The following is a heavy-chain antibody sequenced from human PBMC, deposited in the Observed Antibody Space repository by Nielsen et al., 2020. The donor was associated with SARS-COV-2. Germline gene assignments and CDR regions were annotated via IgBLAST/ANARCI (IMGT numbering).Heavy chain of an antibody. D-gene: IGHD6-13*01. J-gene: IGHJ5*02. Sequence: SETLSLTCTVSGDSISSGDYYWSWIRQPPGKGLEWITYIYHSGSTYYNPSLKSRVSISVDTSKNQFSLKLSSVTAADTAVYYCARDLPEITGYSSSWYGSGWFDPWGQGTLVTVSS. V-gene: IGHV4-30-4*02. CDR2: IYHSGST. CDR1: GDSISSGDYY. CDR3: ARDLPEITGYSSSWYGSGWFDP.